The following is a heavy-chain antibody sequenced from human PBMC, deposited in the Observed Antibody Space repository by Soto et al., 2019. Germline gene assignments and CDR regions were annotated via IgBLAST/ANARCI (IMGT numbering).Heavy chain of an antibody. CDR3: ARDGAGGYGLGWFDP. Sequence: QVQLQESGPGLVKPSQTLSLTCTVSGGSISRGGYYYNWIRQLPGKGLEWIGYIYHSGSTNYNPSLKSRVTIAVDTSKIQLSLELSSVTAADTAVYYCARDGAGGYGLGWFDPWGQGTLVTVSS. J-gene: IGHJ5*02. V-gene: IGHV4-31*03. CDR1: GGSISRGGYY. D-gene: IGHD2-15*01. CDR2: IYHSGST.